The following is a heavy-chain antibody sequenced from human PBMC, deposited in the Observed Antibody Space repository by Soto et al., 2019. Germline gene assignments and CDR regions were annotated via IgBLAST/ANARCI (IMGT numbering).Heavy chain of an antibody. D-gene: IGHD2-2*02. CDR2: ITSKRYGGTS. CDR1: GCIFVDYA. Sequence: GGSLRLSWSPAGCIFVDYAIVWFRQAPGKGLEWVGFITSKRYGGTSEYAASAKGRFTISRDDSNSIAYLQMNSLKTEDTAVYYCARLGRDRYTIPFDCWGQGTLVTVSS. V-gene: IGHV3-49*03. J-gene: IGHJ4*02. CDR3: ARLGRDRYTIPFDC.